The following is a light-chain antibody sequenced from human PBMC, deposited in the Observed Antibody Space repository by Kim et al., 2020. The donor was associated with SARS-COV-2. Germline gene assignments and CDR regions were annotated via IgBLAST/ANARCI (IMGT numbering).Light chain of an antibody. Sequence: QAVVTQEPSLNVSPGGTVTLTCASNTGAVTSGNQVNWFQQKPGQAPRALIYTATNRHSWTPTRFSGSLLGGKAALTLSGVQPEDEAEYYCLLYYPDALLWVFGGGTQLTVL. CDR2: TAT. CDR3: LLYYPDALLWV. J-gene: IGLJ3*02. CDR1: TGAVTSGNQ. V-gene: IGLV7-43*01.